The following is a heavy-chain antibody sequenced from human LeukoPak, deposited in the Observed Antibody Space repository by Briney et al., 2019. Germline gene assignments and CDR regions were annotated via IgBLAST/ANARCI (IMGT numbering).Heavy chain of an antibody. CDR1: GFSFSTSW. V-gene: IGHV3-7*01. Sequence: GGSLRLSCTASGFSFSTSWMSWVRQTPGKGLEWVANIMKDGSEEYYVDSVKTRFTISRDNAKNSLYLQLNSLIVEDTAVYYCARLSTSVAGGDHWGQGTLVTVSS. J-gene: IGHJ4*02. CDR2: IMKDGSEE. D-gene: IGHD6-19*01. CDR3: ARLSTSVAGGDH.